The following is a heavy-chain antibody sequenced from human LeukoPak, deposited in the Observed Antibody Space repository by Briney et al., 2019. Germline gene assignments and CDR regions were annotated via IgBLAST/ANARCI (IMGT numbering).Heavy chain of an antibody. Sequence: GESLKISCKGSGYTFNGYYMHWVRQAPGQGLEWMGWINPNSGGTNYAQKFQGRVTMTRDTSISTAYMELSRLRSDDTAVYYCARDLVVVVPAAPPDAFDIWGQGTMVTVSS. J-gene: IGHJ3*02. CDR3: ARDLVVVVPAAPPDAFDI. CDR1: GYTFNGYY. V-gene: IGHV1-2*02. D-gene: IGHD2-2*01. CDR2: INPNSGGT.